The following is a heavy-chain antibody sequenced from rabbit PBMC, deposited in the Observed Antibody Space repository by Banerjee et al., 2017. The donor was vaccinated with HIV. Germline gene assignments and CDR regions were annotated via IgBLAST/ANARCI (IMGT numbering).Heavy chain of an antibody. V-gene: IGHV1S45*01. CDR1: GFTISSSYY. CDR2: IYAGSGGTT. D-gene: IGHD4-2*01. CDR3: ALGVGSDPGGFNL. Sequence: QEQLEESGGDLVKPGASLTLTCTASGFTISSSYYMSWVRQAPGKGLEWIACIYAGSGGTTYYASWAKGRFTISKTSSTTVTLQMTSLTAADTATYFCALGVGSDPGGFNLWGPGTLVTVS. J-gene: IGHJ4*01.